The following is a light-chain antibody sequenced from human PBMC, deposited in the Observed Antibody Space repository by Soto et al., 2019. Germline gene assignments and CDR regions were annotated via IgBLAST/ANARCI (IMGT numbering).Light chain of an antibody. Sequence: QSVLTQPRSVSRSPGQSVIISCTGTSSNVGGYKYVSWYQQHPGKAPKLVIYDVSERPSGVPDRFSGSKSGNTASLTISGLQAEDEADYHCCSYAGSSVWVFGGGTKVTVL. CDR1: SSNVGGYKY. V-gene: IGLV2-11*01. CDR3: CSYAGSSVWV. J-gene: IGLJ3*02. CDR2: DVS.